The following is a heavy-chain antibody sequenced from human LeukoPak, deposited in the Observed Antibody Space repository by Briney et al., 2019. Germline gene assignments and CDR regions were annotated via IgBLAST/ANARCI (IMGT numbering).Heavy chain of an antibody. V-gene: IGHV3-21*04. CDR1: GFTFNTYT. J-gene: IGHJ3*02. Sequence: GGSLRLSCAASGFTFNTYTVGWVRQAPGKRLEWVASISSSSTYIYYADSVKGRFSISRDNSKKTLFLQMNSLRAEDTAVYYCAKSGYSSGWFRAFDIWGQGTLVTVSS. D-gene: IGHD6-19*01. CDR2: ISSSSTYI. CDR3: AKSGYSSGWFRAFDI.